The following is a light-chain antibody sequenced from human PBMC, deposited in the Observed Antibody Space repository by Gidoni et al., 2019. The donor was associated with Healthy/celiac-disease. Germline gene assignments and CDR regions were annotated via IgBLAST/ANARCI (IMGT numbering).Light chain of an antibody. CDR1: SSNIGSNT. CDR3: AAWDDSLNGVV. Sequence: QSVMTQPPSASGTPGPGVTISCSGSSSNIGSNTVNWYQQHPGTAPKLLIYSNNQRPSGVPDRFSGSKSGTSASLAISGLQPEDEADYYCAAWDDSLNGVVFGGGTKLTVL. CDR2: SNN. V-gene: IGLV1-44*01. J-gene: IGLJ2*01.